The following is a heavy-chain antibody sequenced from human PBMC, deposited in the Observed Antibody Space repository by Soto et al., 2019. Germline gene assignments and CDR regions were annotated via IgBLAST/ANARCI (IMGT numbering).Heavy chain of an antibody. V-gene: IGHV1-18*01. CDR2: ISAYNGNT. J-gene: IGHJ5*02. D-gene: IGHD6-6*01. Sequence: ASVKVSCKASCYTFTSYGISLVRHAPGQGLEWMGWISAYNGNTNYAQKLQGRVTMTTDTSTSTAYMELRSLRSDDTAVYYCARGRLVPSNWFEPWGQGTLVTVSS. CDR1: CYTFTSYG. CDR3: ARGRLVPSNWFEP.